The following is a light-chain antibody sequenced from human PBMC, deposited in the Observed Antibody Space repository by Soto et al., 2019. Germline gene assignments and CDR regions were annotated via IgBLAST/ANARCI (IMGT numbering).Light chain of an antibody. CDR3: ASFSNSTFV. CDR1: SSDIGNYKY. Sequence: QSALTQPASMSGSPGQSITISCTGSSSDIGNYKYVSWYQQHPGKAPKLIIYEVSNRPSGVSLRFSGSKSANTASLTLSGLQADEEAEYYCASFSNSTFVFGSGTKVTVL. V-gene: IGLV2-14*01. J-gene: IGLJ1*01. CDR2: EVS.